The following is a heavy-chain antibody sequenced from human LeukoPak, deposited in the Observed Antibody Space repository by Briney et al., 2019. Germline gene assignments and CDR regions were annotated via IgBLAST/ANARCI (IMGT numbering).Heavy chain of an antibody. CDR3: ARRRRSTYYYDSSGPPRGNWFDP. CDR2: INHSGST. Sequence: PSETLSLTCAVYGGSFSGYYWSWIRQPPGKGLEWIGEINHSGSTNYNPSLKSRVTISGDTSKNQFSLKLSSVTAADTAVYYCARRRRSTYYYDSSGPPRGNWFDPWGQGTLVTVSS. J-gene: IGHJ5*02. D-gene: IGHD3-22*01. CDR1: GGSFSGYY. V-gene: IGHV4-34*01.